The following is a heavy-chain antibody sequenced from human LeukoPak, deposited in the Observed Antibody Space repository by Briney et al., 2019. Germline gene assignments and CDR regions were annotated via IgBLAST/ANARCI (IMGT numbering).Heavy chain of an antibody. CDR3: ARDTFYYYDSSGYPDY. D-gene: IGHD3-22*01. V-gene: IGHV3-30-3*01. J-gene: IGHJ4*02. CDR1: GFTFSSYA. Sequence: PGGSLRLSCAASGFTFSSYAMHWVRQAPGKGLEWVAVISYDGSNKYYADSVKGRFTISRDNSKNTLYLQMNSLRAEDTAVYYCARDTFYYYDSSGYPDYWGLGTLVTVSS. CDR2: ISYDGSNK.